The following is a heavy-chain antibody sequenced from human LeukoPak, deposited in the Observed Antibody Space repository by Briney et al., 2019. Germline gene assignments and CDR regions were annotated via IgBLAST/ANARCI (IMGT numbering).Heavy chain of an antibody. Sequence: QSGGSLRLSCAGSGFTFSNYWMSWVRQAPGKGLEWVANIKQDGSEKYYVDSVKGRFTISRDNAKNSLYLQMNSLRAEDTAVYYCARDHRGSGSRYYYYYMDVWGKGTTVTISS. V-gene: IGHV3-7*01. CDR2: IKQDGSEK. J-gene: IGHJ6*03. CDR1: GFTFSNYW. CDR3: ARDHRGSGSRYYYYYMDV. D-gene: IGHD3-10*01.